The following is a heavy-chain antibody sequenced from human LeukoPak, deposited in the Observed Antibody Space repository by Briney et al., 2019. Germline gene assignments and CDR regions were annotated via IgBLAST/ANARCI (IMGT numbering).Heavy chain of an antibody. J-gene: IGHJ6*03. Sequence: SETLSLTCTVSGGSISSSSYYWAWIRQPPGKGLEWIGSIYYSGNTYYKSSLKSRVTIAVDTSKNQFSLKLNSVTAADTAVYYCARGGSSWASPDYYYYYMDVWGKGTTVTVSS. CDR2: IYYSGNT. CDR1: GGSISSSSYY. V-gene: IGHV4-39*07. CDR3: ARGGSSWASPDYYYYYMDV. D-gene: IGHD6-13*01.